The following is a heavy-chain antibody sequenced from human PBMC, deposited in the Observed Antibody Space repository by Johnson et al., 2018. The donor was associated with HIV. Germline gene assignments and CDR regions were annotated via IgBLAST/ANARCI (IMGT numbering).Heavy chain of an antibody. CDR1: GFTFSSFA. D-gene: IGHD6-6*01. CDR3: ARDFSSSSNAFDI. CDR2: ISYDGSNK. V-gene: IGHV3-30-3*01. Sequence: QVQLVESGGGVVQPGRSLRLSCAASGFTFSSFAMHWVRQAPGKGLEWVAVISYDGSNKYYADSVKGRFTISRDNSENTLYLQMNSLRAEDTAVYYCARDFSSSSNAFDIWGQGTMVTVSS. J-gene: IGHJ3*02.